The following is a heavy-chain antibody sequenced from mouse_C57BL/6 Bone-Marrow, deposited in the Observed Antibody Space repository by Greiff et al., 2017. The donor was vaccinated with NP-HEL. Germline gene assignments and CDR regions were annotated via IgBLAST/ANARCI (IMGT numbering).Heavy chain of an antibody. CDR2: INPYNGGT. CDR1: GYTFTDYY. J-gene: IGHJ3*01. V-gene: IGHV1-19*01. D-gene: IGHD1-1*01. CDR3: ARPLLRSFAY. Sequence: EVQLQQSGPVLVKPGDSVKMSCKASGYTFTDYYMNWVKQSHGKSLEWIGVINPYNGGTSYNQKFKGKATLTVDKSSSTAYMELNSLTSEDSAVYYCARPLLRSFAYWGQGTLVTVSA.